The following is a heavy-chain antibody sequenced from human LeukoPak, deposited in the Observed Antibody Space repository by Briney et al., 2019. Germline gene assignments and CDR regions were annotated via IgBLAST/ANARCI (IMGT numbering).Heavy chain of an antibody. J-gene: IGHJ6*02. CDR2: IYSGGST. Sequence: GGSLGLSCAASGFTVSSNYMSWVRQAPGKGLEWVSVIYSGGSTYYADSVKGRFTISRDNSKNTLYLQMNSLRAEDTAVYYCARDSRGDGDYGFRLQHYYGMDVWGQGTTVTVSS. D-gene: IGHD4-17*01. CDR3: ARDSRGDGDYGFRLQHYYGMDV. V-gene: IGHV3-66*01. CDR1: GFTVSSNY.